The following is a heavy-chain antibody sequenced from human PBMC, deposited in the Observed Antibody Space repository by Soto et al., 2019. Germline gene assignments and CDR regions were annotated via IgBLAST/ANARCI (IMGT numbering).Heavy chain of an antibody. CDR1: GYTFTDYW. V-gene: IGHV5-51*01. CDR3: ARHSSNFRYYYYAMDV. CDR2: IYPGDSDT. J-gene: IGHJ6*02. D-gene: IGHD6-19*01. Sequence: PGKSLKISCKGSGYTFTDYWIGWVRKLPGKGLEWMGIIYPGDSDTRYSPSFQGHVTITVDKSTSTAYLQWNTLKASDTAMYYCARHSSNFRYYYYAMDVWGQGTTVTVSS.